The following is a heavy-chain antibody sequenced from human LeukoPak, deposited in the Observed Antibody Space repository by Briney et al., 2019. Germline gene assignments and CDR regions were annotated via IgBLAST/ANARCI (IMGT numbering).Heavy chain of an antibody. Sequence: PGGSLRLSCAGSGFTFSSYAMSWVRQAPGKGLEWVSAISGSGGSTYYADSVKGRFTISRDNSKNTLYLQMNSLRAEDTAVYYCAKARPRIVVVPAAKYYFDYWGQGTLVTVSS. V-gene: IGHV3-23*01. J-gene: IGHJ4*02. CDR1: GFTFSSYA. CDR3: AKARPRIVVVPAAKYYFDY. D-gene: IGHD2-2*01. CDR2: ISGSGGST.